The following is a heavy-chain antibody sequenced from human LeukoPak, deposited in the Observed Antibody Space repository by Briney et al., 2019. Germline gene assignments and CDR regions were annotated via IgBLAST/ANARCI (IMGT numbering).Heavy chain of an antibody. CDR2: IYYSGST. D-gene: IGHD5-24*01. CDR3: ARDKRGRDYFDY. Sequence: SETLSLTCTVSGGSISSYYWSWIRQPPGKGLEWIGYIYYSGSTNYNPSLTSRVTISVDTSKNQFSLKLSSVTAADTAVYYCARDKRGRDYFDYWGQGTLVTVSS. J-gene: IGHJ4*02. CDR1: GGSISSYY. V-gene: IGHV4-59*01.